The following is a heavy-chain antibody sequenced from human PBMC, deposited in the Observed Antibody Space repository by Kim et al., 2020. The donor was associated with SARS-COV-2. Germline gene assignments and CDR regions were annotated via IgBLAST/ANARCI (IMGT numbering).Heavy chain of an antibody. D-gene: IGHD2-15*01. CDR1: GYSFTNYV. CDR2: INTYTGYP. Sequence: ASVKVSCKASGYSFTNYVLNWVRQAPGQGLECMGWINTYTGYPTYAPGFTGRFVFSLDTSVTTAYLQISSLKPEDTAVYYCARDLGYCGRGSCYLVASDIWGQGTMVTVSS. V-gene: IGHV7-4-1*02. CDR3: ARDLGYCGRGSCYLVASDI. J-gene: IGHJ3*02.